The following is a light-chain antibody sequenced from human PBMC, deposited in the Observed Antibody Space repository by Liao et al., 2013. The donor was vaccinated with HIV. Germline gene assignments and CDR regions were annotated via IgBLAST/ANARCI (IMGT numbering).Light chain of an antibody. J-gene: IGLJ6*01. Sequence: SYELTQPPSVSVSPGQTARITCSGDALPNQYAYWYQQKPGQAPVLVIYKDSERPSGIPERFSGSSSGTIVTLTISGVQAEDEADYYCLSADSSGTYKVFGSGTKVTVL. CDR2: KDS. CDR3: LSADSSGTYKV. CDR1: ALPNQY. V-gene: IGLV3-25*03.